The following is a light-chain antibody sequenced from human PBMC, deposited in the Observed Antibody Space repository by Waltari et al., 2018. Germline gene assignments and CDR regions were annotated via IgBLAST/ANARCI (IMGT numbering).Light chain of an antibody. J-gene: IGLJ2*01. Sequence: QSALTQPASVSGSPGQSITISCTGTSSDVGRYHYVSWYQHHPGKAPKLIIYAVSSRPSGVSSRFSGSKSGNTASLTISGLQAEDEADYYCSSYAGTSTRVVFGGGTKLTVL. V-gene: IGLV2-14*01. CDR2: AVS. CDR3: SSYAGTSTRVV. CDR1: SSDVGRYHY.